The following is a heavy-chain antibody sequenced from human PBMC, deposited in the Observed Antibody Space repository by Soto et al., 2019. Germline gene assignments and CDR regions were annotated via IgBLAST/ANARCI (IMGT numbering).Heavy chain of an antibody. CDR2: IWYVGSNK. CDR3: ARESNMDV. Sequence: QVQLVESGGGVVQPGRSLRLSCAASGFTFSSYGMHWVRQAPGKGLEWVAVIWYVGSNKYYADSVKGRFTISRDNSKNTLYLQMNSLRAEDTAVYYCARESNMDVWGQGTTVTVSS. V-gene: IGHV3-33*01. CDR1: GFTFSSYG. J-gene: IGHJ6*02.